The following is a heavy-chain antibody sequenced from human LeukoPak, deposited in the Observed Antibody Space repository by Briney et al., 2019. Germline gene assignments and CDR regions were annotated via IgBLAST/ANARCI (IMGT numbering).Heavy chain of an antibody. Sequence: GGSLRLSCAASGFTVSSNYMSWVRQAPGKGLEWVSVIYSGGSTYYADSVKGRFTISRDNSKNTLYLQMNSLRAEDTAVYYCARDYYDSSNCYYYGMDVWGQGTTVTVSS. J-gene: IGHJ6*02. CDR2: IYSGGST. D-gene: IGHD3-22*01. CDR1: GFTVSSNY. CDR3: ARDYYDSSNCYYYGMDV. V-gene: IGHV3-66*01.